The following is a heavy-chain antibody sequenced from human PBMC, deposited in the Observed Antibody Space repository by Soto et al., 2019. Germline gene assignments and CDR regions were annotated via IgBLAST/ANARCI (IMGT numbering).Heavy chain of an antibody. Sequence: PSETLSLTCTVSGGSITGYYWSWIRQPPGKGLEWIGYIYSSGTTNYNPSLKSRVTISVDTSKNQFSLKLSSVTAADTAVYYCARARMVRGVIYYYGMDVWGQGPTATVSS. D-gene: IGHD3-10*01. CDR2: IYSSGTT. V-gene: IGHV4-59*12. CDR1: GGSITGYY. J-gene: IGHJ6*02. CDR3: ARARMVRGVIYYYGMDV.